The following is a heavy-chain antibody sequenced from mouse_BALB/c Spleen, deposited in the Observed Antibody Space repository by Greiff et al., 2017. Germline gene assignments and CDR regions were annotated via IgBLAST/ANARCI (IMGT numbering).Heavy chain of an antibody. CDR1: GFTFSSYA. Sequence: EVMLVESGGGLVKPGGSLKLSCAASGFTFSSYAMSWVRQTPEKRLEWVASISSGGSTYYPDSVKGRFTISRDNARNILYLRMSSLESEDTAMYYCARGEPADYFDYWGQGTTLTVSS. J-gene: IGHJ2*01. CDR2: ISSGGST. CDR3: ARGEPADYFDY. V-gene: IGHV5-6-5*01.